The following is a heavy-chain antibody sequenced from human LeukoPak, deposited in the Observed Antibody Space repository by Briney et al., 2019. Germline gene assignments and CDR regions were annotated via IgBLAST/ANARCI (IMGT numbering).Heavy chain of an antibody. Sequence: GGSLRLSCAASGFTFSSYAMSWVRQAPGKGLEWVSAISGSGGSTYYADSVKGRFTISRDNSKNTLYLQMNSLRAEDTAVYYCARKVVPATYYGMDVWGQGTTVTVSS. D-gene: IGHD2-2*01. CDR1: GFTFSSYA. CDR2: ISGSGGST. J-gene: IGHJ6*02. V-gene: IGHV3-23*01. CDR3: ARKVVPATYYGMDV.